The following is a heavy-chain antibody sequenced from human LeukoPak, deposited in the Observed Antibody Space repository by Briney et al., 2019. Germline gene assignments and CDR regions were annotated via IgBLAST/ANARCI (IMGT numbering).Heavy chain of an antibody. J-gene: IGHJ4*02. CDR1: GVSFNDYY. D-gene: IGHD4-17*01. Sequence: SETLSLTCAVSGVSFNDYYWSWVRQTPGKGLEWIGEINHSGYTNDSPSLRSRVTLSIDTSRKQFSLNLRSVTVADTGIYYCTRMTTGHDYWGQGTLVTVSS. CDR2: INHSGYT. CDR3: TRMTTGHDY. V-gene: IGHV4-34*01.